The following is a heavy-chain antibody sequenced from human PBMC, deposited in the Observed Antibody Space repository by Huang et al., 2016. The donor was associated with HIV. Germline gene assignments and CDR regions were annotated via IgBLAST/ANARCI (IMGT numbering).Heavy chain of an antibody. Sequence: QVQLHQWGAGLLKPSETLSLTCGVYGGSFSGYYWSWIRQPPGKGLEWVGESTRSGSTNYNPSLKSRVTISEETSKNQFSLKLSSVTAADTAVYYCARAPHYGSGSYYYWGQGTLVTVSS. CDR3: ARAPHYGSGSYYY. D-gene: IGHD3-10*01. CDR2: STRSGST. V-gene: IGHV4-34*01. J-gene: IGHJ4*02. CDR1: GGSFSGYY.